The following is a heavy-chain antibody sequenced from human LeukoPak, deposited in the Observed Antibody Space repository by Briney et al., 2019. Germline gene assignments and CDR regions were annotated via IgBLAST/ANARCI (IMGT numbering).Heavy chain of an antibody. Sequence: PGGSLRLSCAASGFTFGAYGMHWVRQAPGKGLEWVAVIWYDGSNRYYADSVKGRFTISRDNDEETLYLQMNSLRVEDTGVYYCARILHDFWSGYPDHWGRGTLVTVSS. CDR3: ARILHDFWSGYPDH. V-gene: IGHV3-33*01. CDR2: IWYDGSNR. D-gene: IGHD3-3*01. CDR1: GFTFGAYG. J-gene: IGHJ4*02.